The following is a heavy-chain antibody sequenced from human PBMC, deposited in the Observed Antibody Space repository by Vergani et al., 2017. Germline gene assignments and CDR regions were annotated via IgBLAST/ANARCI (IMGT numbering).Heavy chain of an antibody. CDR2: IKSDGSIT. J-gene: IGHJ5*01. CDR3: VRARXSGPCFMSNWFDS. Sequence: EVQLVESGGGLINPGGSLRLSCEGSGFSFSGYWMHWVRQSPEKGLVWVSRIKSDGSITNYADSVKGRITISRDNAKNTLYLEMNSLRGDDTAIYYCVRARXSGPCFMSNWFDSWGQGTLVTVSS. CDR1: GFSFSGYW. V-gene: IGHV3-74*01. D-gene: IGHD2-15*01.